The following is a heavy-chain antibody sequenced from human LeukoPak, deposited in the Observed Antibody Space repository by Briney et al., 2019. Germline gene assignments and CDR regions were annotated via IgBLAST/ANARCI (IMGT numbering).Heavy chain of an antibody. D-gene: IGHD3-10*01. V-gene: IGHV3-7*01. J-gene: IGHJ4*02. Sequence: GGSLRLSCAASGFTFTNYAMSWVRQAPGKGLEWVANIKQDGSEKYYVDSVKGRLTISRDNAKNSLYLQMNSLRAEDTAVYYCATSGSYDYWGQGTLVTVSS. CDR3: ATSGSYDY. CDR2: IKQDGSEK. CDR1: GFTFTNYA.